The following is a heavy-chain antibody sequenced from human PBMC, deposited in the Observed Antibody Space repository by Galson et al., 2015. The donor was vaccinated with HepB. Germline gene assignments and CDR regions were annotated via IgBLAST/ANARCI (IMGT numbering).Heavy chain of an antibody. CDR3: AIIPMVRGVPDNWFDP. CDR2: IDPSDSYT. Sequence: QSGAEVKKPGESLRISCKGSGYSFTSYWISWVRQMPGKGLEWMGRIDPSDSYTNYSPSFQGHVTISADKSISTAYLQWSSLKASDTAMYYCAIIPMVRGVPDNWFDPWGQGTLVTVSS. V-gene: IGHV5-10-1*01. CDR1: GYSFTSYW. J-gene: IGHJ5*02. D-gene: IGHD3-10*01.